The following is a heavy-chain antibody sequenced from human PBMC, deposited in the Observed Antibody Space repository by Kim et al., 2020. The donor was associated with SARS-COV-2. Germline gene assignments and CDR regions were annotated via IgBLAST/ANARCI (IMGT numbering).Heavy chain of an antibody. J-gene: IGHJ4*02. D-gene: IGHD6-13*01. CDR3: ARDLSLGGGIAAPGRL. CDR2: ISSSGSTI. Sequence: GGSLRLSCAASGFTFSAYEMNWVRQAPGKGLEWVSYISSSGSTIYYADSVKGRFTISRDNAKNSLYLQMNSLRAEDTAVYYCARDLSLGGGIAAPGRLWGQGTLVTVSS. V-gene: IGHV3-48*03. CDR1: GFTFSAYE.